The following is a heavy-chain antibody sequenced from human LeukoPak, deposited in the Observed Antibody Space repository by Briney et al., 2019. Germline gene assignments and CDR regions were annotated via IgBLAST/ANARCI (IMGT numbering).Heavy chain of an antibody. D-gene: IGHD3-22*01. V-gene: IGHV4-59*01. CDR3: ARAVVLYYDGSGYSTRFDY. Sequence: PSETLSLTCTVSGGSISSYYWSWIRQPPGKGLEWIGYIYYNRSTNYTPSLKSRVTISLDTSKNQFSLKLRSVTAADTAMYYCARAVVLYYDGSGYSTRFDYWGQGTLVTVSS. CDR2: IYYNRST. J-gene: IGHJ4*02. CDR1: GGSISSYY.